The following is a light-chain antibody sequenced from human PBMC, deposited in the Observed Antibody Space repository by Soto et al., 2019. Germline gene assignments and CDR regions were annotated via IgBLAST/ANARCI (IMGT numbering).Light chain of an antibody. CDR1: QTINSY. CDR2: AAS. Sequence: DIQMTQSPSSLSASVGDRVTITCRASQTINSYLNWYQHKPGKAPKLLIYAASSLQGGVPSRFSSSGSGTDFTLTISTLQPEDFATYDCQQSYSTPRTYGQGTKVEVK. J-gene: IGKJ1*01. V-gene: IGKV1-39*01. CDR3: QQSYSTPRT.